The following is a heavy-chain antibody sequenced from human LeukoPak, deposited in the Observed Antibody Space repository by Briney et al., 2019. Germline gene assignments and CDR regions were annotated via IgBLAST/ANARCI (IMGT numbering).Heavy chain of an antibody. J-gene: IGHJ2*01. V-gene: IGHV3-21*01. CDR2: ISSSSSYI. CDR3: ARAPPYYYDSSVYWYFDL. CDR1: GFTFSSYS. Sequence: GGSLRLSCAASGFTFSSYSMNWVRQAPGKGLEWVSSISSSSSYIYYADSVKGRFTISRDNAKNSLYLQMNSLRAEDTAVYYCARAPPYYYDSSVYWYFDLWGRGTLVTVSS. D-gene: IGHD3-22*01.